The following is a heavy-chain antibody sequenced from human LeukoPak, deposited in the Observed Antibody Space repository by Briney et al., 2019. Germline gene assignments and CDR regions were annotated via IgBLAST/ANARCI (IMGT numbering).Heavy chain of an antibody. CDR1: GVSFDDYY. CDR2: INHSGYT. D-gene: IGHD2-21*02. Sequence: SGTLSLTCAVSGVSFDDYYWSWVRQTPGKGLEWIGEINHSGYTNDRPSLKSRVTLSIDTSRKQFSLNLRSVTVADTGIYYCTRMTAGHDYWGQGTLVTVSS. CDR3: TRMTAGHDY. J-gene: IGHJ4*02. V-gene: IGHV4-34*01.